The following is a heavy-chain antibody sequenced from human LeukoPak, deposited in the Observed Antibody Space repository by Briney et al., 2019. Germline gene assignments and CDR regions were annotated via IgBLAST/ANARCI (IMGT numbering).Heavy chain of an antibody. CDR2: IYSTGTT. Sequence: PSETLSLTCAVSGGSIRNSSFYWGWIRQPPGKGLEWIASIYSTGTTYYNPSIKSRITIFVDTSKNQVSLKLRSVTAADTAVYYCARPSGSYRFAFDIWGQGTMVTVSS. CDR3: ARPSGSYRFAFDI. D-gene: IGHD1-26*01. J-gene: IGHJ3*02. CDR1: GGSIRNSSFY. V-gene: IGHV4-39*01.